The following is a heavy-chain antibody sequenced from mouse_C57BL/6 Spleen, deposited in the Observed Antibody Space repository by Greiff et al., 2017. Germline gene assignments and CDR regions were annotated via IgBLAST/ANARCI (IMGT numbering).Heavy chain of an antibody. Sequence: VQLQQPGTELVKPGASVKLSCKASGYNFTSYWMHWVKQRPGQGLKWIGNINPSNGGTNHNEKFKSKATLTLDKSSSTAFMHLSILTSEDSAVYYCARSVYYDDQYYFDYWGQGTTLTVSS. CDR2: INPSNGGT. CDR1: GYNFTSYW. J-gene: IGHJ2*01. CDR3: ARSVYYDDQYYFDY. V-gene: IGHV1-53*01. D-gene: IGHD2-13*01.